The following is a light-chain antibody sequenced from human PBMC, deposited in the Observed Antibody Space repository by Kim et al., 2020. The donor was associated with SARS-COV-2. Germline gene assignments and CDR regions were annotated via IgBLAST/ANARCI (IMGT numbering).Light chain of an antibody. CDR2: GAS. Sequence: PGERATLSCTASQSDSSTYLAWYQHKPGQAPRLLIYGASSRATGIPDRFSGSGSGTDFTLTISRLEPEDFAMYYCQQYGSSPRLTFGGGTKVEIK. V-gene: IGKV3-20*01. CDR1: QSDSSTY. CDR3: QQYGSSPRLT. J-gene: IGKJ4*01.